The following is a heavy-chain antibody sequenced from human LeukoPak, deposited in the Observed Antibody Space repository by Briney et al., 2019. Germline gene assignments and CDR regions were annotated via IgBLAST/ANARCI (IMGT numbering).Heavy chain of an antibody. CDR3: ARALLYYDFWSGYYTGFNCFDP. Sequence: GASVKVSCKASGGTFSSYAISWVRQAPGQGLEWMGGIIPIFGTANYAQKFQGRVTITTDESTSTAYMELSSLRSEDTAVYYCARALLYYDFWSGYYTGFNCFDPGGQGTLVTVSS. D-gene: IGHD3-3*01. V-gene: IGHV1-69*05. J-gene: IGHJ5*02. CDR2: IIPIFGTA. CDR1: GGTFSSYA.